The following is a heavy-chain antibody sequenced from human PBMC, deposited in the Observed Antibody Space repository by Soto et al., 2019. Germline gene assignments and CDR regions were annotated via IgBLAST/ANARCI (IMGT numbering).Heavy chain of an antibody. Sequence: QVQLVESGGGVVQPGTSLRLSCTAAGFRFSTYGMHWVRQAPGKGLEWVAVISNDGRDRYYGDSVRGRFTISRDNAKNSLYLEMSSLRPEDTAVYYCAKYVCNTGWNLPFDPWGQGTLVIVSS. J-gene: IGHJ5*02. V-gene: IGHV3-30*18. CDR1: GFRFSTYG. CDR3: AKYVCNTGWNLPFDP. CDR2: ISNDGRDR. D-gene: IGHD1-1*01.